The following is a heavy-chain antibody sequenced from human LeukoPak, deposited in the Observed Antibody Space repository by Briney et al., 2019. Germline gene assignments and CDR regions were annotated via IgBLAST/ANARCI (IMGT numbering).Heavy chain of an antibody. CDR1: GFIFGDYA. D-gene: IGHD5-12*01. J-gene: IGHJ5*02. CDR3: TKVSGGYSGYVT. V-gene: IGHV3-49*03. CDR2: IRSKTYGATT. Sequence: GGSLRLSCTTSGFIFGDYAMSWFRQAPGKGLEWVGFIRSKTYGATTEYAASVKGRFNISRDDSQNVAYLQMSSLKTEDTAVYYCTKVSGGYSGYVTWGQGTLVTVSS.